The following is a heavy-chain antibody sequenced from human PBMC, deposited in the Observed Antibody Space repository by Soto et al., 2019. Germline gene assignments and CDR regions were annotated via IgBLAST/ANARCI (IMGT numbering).Heavy chain of an antibody. Sequence: GGSLRLSCAASGFTFSSYAMHWVRQAPGKGLEWVAVISYDGSNKYYADSVKGRFTISRDNSKNTLYLQMNSLRAGDTAVYYCARDRRYSGSYFGSYFDYWGQGTLVTVSS. J-gene: IGHJ4*02. CDR2: ISYDGSNK. D-gene: IGHD1-26*01. CDR1: GFTFSSYA. CDR3: ARDRRYSGSYFGSYFDY. V-gene: IGHV3-30-3*01.